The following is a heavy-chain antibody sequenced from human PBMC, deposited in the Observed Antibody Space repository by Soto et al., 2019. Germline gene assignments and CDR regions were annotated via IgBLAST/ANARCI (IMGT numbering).Heavy chain of an antibody. D-gene: IGHD3-10*01. Sequence: PSETRSVTCPVSGGSISSYYWSWILQRPGKRLAWIGYIYYSGSTNYNPSLKSRVPISVDTSKNQCSLKRSFVTAADTAVYYCAREGYYGPGNQVDYYGMAVWGQGTTVTVSS. CDR2: IYYSGST. V-gene: IGHV4-59*01. CDR3: AREGYYGPGNQVDYYGMAV. J-gene: IGHJ6*02. CDR1: GGSISSYY.